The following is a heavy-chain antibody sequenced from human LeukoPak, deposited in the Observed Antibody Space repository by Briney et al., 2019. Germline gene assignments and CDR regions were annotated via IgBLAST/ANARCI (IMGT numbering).Heavy chain of an antibody. Sequence: SVKVSCKASGGTFSSYAIGWVRQAPGQGLEWMGRIIPILGIANYAQKFQGRVTITADKSTSTAYMELSSLRSEDTAVYYCARIPTLSYNYYGMDVWGQGTTVTVSS. CDR1: GGTFSSYA. V-gene: IGHV1-69*04. D-gene: IGHD2-15*01. CDR2: IIPILGIA. CDR3: ARIPTLSYNYYGMDV. J-gene: IGHJ6*02.